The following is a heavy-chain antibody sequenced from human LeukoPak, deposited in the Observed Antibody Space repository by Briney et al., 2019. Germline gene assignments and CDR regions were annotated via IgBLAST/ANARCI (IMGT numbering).Heavy chain of an antibody. CDR2: ISSGTSFI. CDR3: ARDSQQYAFDI. V-gene: IGHV3-21*01. J-gene: IGHJ3*02. Sequence: GGSLRLSCAASGFPFSSYSMNWVRQAPGKGLEWVSSISSGTSFIYYADSVKGRFTISRDNAKNSLYLQMNSLRAEDTAVYYCARDSQQYAFDIWGQGTMVTVSS. CDR1: GFPFSSYS. D-gene: IGHD6-13*01.